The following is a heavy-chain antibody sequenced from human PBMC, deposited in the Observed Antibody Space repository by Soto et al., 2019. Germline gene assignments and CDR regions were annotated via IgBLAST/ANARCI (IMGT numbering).Heavy chain of an antibody. CDR2: IKSKTDGGTT. J-gene: IGHJ4*02. V-gene: IGHV3-15*01. CDR1: GFTFSNAW. Sequence: LRLSCAASGFTFSNAWMSWVRQAPGKGLEWVGRIKSKTDGGTTDYAAPVKGRFTISRDDSKNTLYLQMNSLKTEDTAVYYCTTDYYGVQWLVPFDYWGQGTQV. CDR3: TTDYYGVQWLVPFDY. D-gene: IGHD6-19*01.